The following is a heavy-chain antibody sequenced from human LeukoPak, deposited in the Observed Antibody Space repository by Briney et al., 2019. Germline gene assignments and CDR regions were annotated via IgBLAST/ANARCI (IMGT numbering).Heavy chain of an antibody. D-gene: IGHD3-22*01. Sequence: ASVKVSCKASGYAFTSYAMHWVRQAPGQRLEWMGWINAGNGNTKYSQEFQGRVTITRDTSASTAYMELSSLRSEDMAVYYCAREAIIGDYDSSGYPKHYFDYWGQEPWSPSPQ. CDR3: AREAIIGDYDSSGYPKHYFDY. J-gene: IGHJ4*01. V-gene: IGHV1-3*03. CDR2: INAGNGNT. CDR1: GYAFTSYA.